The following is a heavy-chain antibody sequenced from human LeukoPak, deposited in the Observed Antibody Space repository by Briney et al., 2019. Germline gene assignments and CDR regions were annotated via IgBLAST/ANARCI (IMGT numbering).Heavy chain of an antibody. Sequence: GGSLRLSCAASGFTFSNAWMSWVRQAPGKGLEWVAVISYDGSNKYYADSVKGRFTISRDNSKNTLYLQMNSLRAEDTAVYYCAKALAGAAAGPNDAFDIWGQGTMVTVSS. CDR3: AKALAGAAAGPNDAFDI. CDR2: ISYDGSNK. CDR1: GFTFSNAW. V-gene: IGHV3-30*18. J-gene: IGHJ3*02. D-gene: IGHD6-13*01.